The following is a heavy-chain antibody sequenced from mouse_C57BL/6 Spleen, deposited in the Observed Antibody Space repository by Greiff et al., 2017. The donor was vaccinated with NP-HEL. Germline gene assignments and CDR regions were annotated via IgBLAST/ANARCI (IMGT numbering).Heavy chain of an antibody. CDR3: TGGYSSYWYFDV. CDR2: IRLKSDNYAT. J-gene: IGHJ1*03. CDR1: GFTFSNYW. V-gene: IGHV6-3*01. D-gene: IGHD2-3*01. Sequence: EVKLMESGGGLVQPGGSMKLSCVASGFTFSNYWMNWVRQSPEKGLEWVAQIRLKSDNYATHYAESVKGRFTISRDDSKSSVYLQMNNLRAEDTGIYYCTGGYSSYWYFDVWGTGTTVTVSS.